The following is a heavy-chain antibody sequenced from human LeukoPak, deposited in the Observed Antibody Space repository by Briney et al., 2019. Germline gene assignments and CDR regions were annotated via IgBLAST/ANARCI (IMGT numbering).Heavy chain of an antibody. CDR1: GFTFSDYY. J-gene: IGHJ4*02. V-gene: IGHV3-11*01. Sequence: GGSLRLSCAASGFTFSDYYMSWIRQAPGKGLEWGSYISSSGSTIYYADSVKGRFTISRDNAKNSLYLQMNSLRAEDTAVYYCARDRVAGYTTYWGQGTLVTVSS. CDR2: ISSSGSTI. D-gene: IGHD6-19*01. CDR3: ARDRVAGYTTY.